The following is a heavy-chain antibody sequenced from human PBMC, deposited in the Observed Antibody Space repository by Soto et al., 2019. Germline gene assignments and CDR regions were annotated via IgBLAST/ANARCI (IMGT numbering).Heavy chain of an antibody. D-gene: IGHD1-7*01. CDR3: AKDLYENYGGFDY. CDR1: GFTCSSYG. CDR2: ISYDGSNK. Sequence: PGGSLRLSCAASGFTCSSYGMHWVRQAPGKGLEWVAVISYDGSNKYYADSVKGRFTISRDNSKNTLYLQMNSLRAEDTAVYYCAKDLYENYGGFDYWGQGTLVTVSS. J-gene: IGHJ4*02. V-gene: IGHV3-30*18.